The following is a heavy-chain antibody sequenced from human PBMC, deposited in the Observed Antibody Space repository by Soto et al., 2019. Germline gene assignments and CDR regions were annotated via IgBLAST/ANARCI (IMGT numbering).Heavy chain of an antibody. J-gene: IGHJ5*02. CDR1: GDSISTYY. CDR3: ARAELSRFDP. D-gene: IGHD2-15*01. V-gene: IGHV4-59*01. Sequence: SETLSLTCTVSGDSISTYYWSWIRQPPGMGLEWIGYIYYSGRTDYNPSLKSRVTISVDTSKNQFSLKLSSVTAADTAVYYCARAELSRFDPWGQGTLVTSPQ. CDR2: IYYSGRT.